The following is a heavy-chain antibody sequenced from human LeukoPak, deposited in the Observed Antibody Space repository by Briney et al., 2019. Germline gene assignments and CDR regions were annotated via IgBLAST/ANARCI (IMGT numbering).Heavy chain of an antibody. D-gene: IGHD1-26*01. J-gene: IGHJ4*02. CDR3: VKSGGYGLIDY. Sequence: PSETLSLTCTVSGGSISNYYWGWIRQAPGKGLEWIGSIYYSGNTYYNASLQSRVTISIDTSKNQFSLRLSSVTAADTAMYYCVKSGGYGLIDYWGQGTRVTVSS. CDR1: GGSISNYY. CDR2: IYYSGNT. V-gene: IGHV4-59*04.